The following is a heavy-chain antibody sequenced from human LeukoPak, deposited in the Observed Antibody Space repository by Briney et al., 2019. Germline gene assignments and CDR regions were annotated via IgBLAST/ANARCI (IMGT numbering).Heavy chain of an antibody. Sequence: SETLSPTCTVSGGSISSGTYYWSWIRQPAGKGLEWIGRIYTSGTTNYNPSLKSRVTISVDTSKNQFSLKLSSVTAADTAVYYCASLYSGSYSFEYWGQGTLVTVSS. CDR3: ASLYSGSYSFEY. CDR2: IYTSGTT. D-gene: IGHD1-26*01. V-gene: IGHV4-61*02. J-gene: IGHJ4*02. CDR1: GGSISSGTYY.